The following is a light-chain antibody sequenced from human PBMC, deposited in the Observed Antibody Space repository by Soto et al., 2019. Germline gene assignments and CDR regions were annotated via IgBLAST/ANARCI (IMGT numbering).Light chain of an antibody. Sequence: EIVLTQSPATLSLSPGETATLSCRASQSISRYLAWYQQKPGQAPRLLISDASNRATGIPARFSGSGSGTDFSLTISSLEPEDFAVYYCQQRSSWPLTFGGGTKVEIK. V-gene: IGKV3-11*01. J-gene: IGKJ4*01. CDR3: QQRSSWPLT. CDR1: QSISRY. CDR2: DAS.